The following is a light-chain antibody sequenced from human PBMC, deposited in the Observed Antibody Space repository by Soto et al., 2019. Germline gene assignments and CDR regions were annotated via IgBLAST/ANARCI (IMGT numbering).Light chain of an antibody. CDR2: GAS. CDR1: QSVSSN. Sequence: EIVMTQSPATLSVTPGERATLSCRASQSVSSNLAWYQQKPGQAPRLLIYGASTRATGIPARFSGSGSGTAFTLTINSLQSEDFVVYYCQQYNNWPRTFGQGTKVEIK. J-gene: IGKJ1*01. V-gene: IGKV3-15*01. CDR3: QQYNNWPRT.